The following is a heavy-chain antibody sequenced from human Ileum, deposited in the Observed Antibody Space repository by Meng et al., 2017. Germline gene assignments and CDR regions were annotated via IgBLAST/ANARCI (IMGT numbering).Heavy chain of an antibody. Sequence: QVQLQESGPGLVKPAETLSLTCTVAGGSISSYYWSWIRQPPGQGLEWIGYIYYNGSTNYNPSLKSRLTMSVDTSKNQFSLKLSSVTAADTAVYYCARRKYDSRGYYFDYWGQGTLVTVSS. CDR3: ARRKYDSRGYYFDY. CDR2: IYYNGST. D-gene: IGHD3-22*01. V-gene: IGHV4-59*08. J-gene: IGHJ4*02. CDR1: GGSISSYY.